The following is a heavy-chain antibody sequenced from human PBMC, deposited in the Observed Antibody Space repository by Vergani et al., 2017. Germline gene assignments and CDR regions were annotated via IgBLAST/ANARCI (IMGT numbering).Heavy chain of an antibody. V-gene: IGHV4-38-2*02. CDR2: MHHSGGT. Sequence: QVLLQESGPGLVKPSETLSLTCTVSDYSISDNYYWGWIRQPPGKGLEWIASMHHSGGTYYNPFLKTRVGISLDTSKNQVFLSLTSVTAADTAVYFCAKDGRLPWSNSWANFPNWGQGVLVTVSS. CDR3: AKDGRLPWSNSWANFPN. D-gene: IGHD6-13*01. J-gene: IGHJ4*02. CDR1: DYSISDNYY.